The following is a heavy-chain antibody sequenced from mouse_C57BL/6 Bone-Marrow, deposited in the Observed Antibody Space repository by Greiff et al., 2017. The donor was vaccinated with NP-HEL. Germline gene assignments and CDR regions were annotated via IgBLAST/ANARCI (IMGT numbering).Heavy chain of an antibody. CDR3: APLLRYPAWFAY. J-gene: IGHJ3*01. V-gene: IGHV1-42*01. Sequence: EVKVVESGPELVKPGASVKISCKASGYSFTGYYMNWVKQSPEKSLEWIGEINPSTGGTTYNQKFKAKATLTVDKSSSTAYLQLKSLTSEDSAVYYCAPLLRYPAWFAYWGQGTLVTVSA. CDR1: GYSFTGYY. CDR2: INPSTGGT. D-gene: IGHD1-1*01.